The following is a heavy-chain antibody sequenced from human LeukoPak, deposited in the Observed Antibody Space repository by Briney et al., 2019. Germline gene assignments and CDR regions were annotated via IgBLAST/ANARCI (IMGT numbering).Heavy chain of an antibody. J-gene: IGHJ4*02. CDR2: ISYDGKNK. Sequence: GGSLRLSCAASGFTFSSYGMHWVRQAPGKGLEWVAVISYDGKNKYYSDSVKGRFTISRDNSENTLPLQMNSLRAEDTAVYYCAKDLGYCSSSTGLSLGYWGQGTLVTVSS. CDR1: GFTFSSYG. CDR3: AKDLGYCSSSTGLSLGY. V-gene: IGHV3-30*18. D-gene: IGHD2-2*01.